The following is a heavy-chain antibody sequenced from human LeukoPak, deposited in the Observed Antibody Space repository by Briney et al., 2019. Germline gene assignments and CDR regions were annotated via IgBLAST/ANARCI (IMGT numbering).Heavy chain of an antibody. CDR1: GVSFSGSY. Sequence: SETLSLTCAVSGVSFSGSYWSWIRQRPGKGPEWVGEISHTGRTCYNPSLKSRVTISLDTSKNQFSLRLSFVTAADMAVYYCTKTSPGVPLDFWGQGTLVTVSS. J-gene: IGHJ4*02. D-gene: IGHD7-27*01. CDR3: TKTSPGVPLDF. V-gene: IGHV4-34*01. CDR2: ISHTGRT.